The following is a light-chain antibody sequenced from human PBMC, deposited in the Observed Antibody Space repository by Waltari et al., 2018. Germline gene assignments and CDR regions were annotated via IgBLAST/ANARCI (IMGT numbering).Light chain of an antibody. CDR2: DVN. Sequence: QSSLTQPRSVSGSPGQSVTISCTGTSSDVGGYNYVSWYQHHPGKAPKFLIYDVNKRPSGVPDRFAGSKSGNTASLTISGLQAEDWADYSCCSYAVSYTVVFGGGTKLTVL. CDR3: CSYAVSYTVV. J-gene: IGLJ2*01. V-gene: IGLV2-11*01. CDR1: SSDVGGYNY.